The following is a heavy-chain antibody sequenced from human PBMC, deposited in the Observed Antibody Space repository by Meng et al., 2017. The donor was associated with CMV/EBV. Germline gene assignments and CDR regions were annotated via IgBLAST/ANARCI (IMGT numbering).Heavy chain of an antibody. CDR1: GFTFSSYS. D-gene: IGHD2-2*01. J-gene: IGHJ6*02. CDR3: ARSTKVVVPAAIHYYYGMDV. Sequence: GESLKISCAASGFTFSSYSMNWARQAPGKGLEWVSSISSSSSYIYYADSVKGRFTISRDNAKNSLYLQMNSLRAEDTAVYYCARSTKVVVPAAIHYYYGMDVWGQGTTVTVSS. CDR2: ISSSSSYI. V-gene: IGHV3-21*04.